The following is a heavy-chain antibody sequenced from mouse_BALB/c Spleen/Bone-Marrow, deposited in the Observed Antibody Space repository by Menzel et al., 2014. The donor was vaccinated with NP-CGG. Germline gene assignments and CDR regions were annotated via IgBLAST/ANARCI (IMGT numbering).Heavy chain of an antibody. J-gene: IGHJ4*01. CDR1: GFNIKDTY. CDR2: IDPANGNT. V-gene: IGHV14-3*02. CDR3: ARWEYYAMDY. Sequence: VQLQQSGAELVKPGASVKLSCTASGFNIKDTYMHWVKQRPEQGLEWIGRIDPANGNTKYDPKFQGKATITADTSSNTAFLQLSSLTSEDTTVYYCARWEYYAMDYWGQGTSVTVSS. D-gene: IGHD4-1*01.